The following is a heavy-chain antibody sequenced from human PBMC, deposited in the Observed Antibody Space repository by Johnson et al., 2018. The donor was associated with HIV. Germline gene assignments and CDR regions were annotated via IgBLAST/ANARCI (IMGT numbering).Heavy chain of an antibody. J-gene: IGHJ3*02. V-gene: IGHV3-NL1*01. CDR1: GFTFSSYG. CDR2: ISGSGDST. D-gene: IGHD6-19*01. Sequence: QVQLVESGGVVVQPGGSLRLSCAASGFTFSSYGMHWVRQAPGKGLEWVSAISGSGDSTYYADSVTGRFPVSRDSSKNTLFLQMNSLRAEDTAVYYCAGGIRVAGGNDAFDIWGQGTMVTVSS. CDR3: AGGIRVAGGNDAFDI.